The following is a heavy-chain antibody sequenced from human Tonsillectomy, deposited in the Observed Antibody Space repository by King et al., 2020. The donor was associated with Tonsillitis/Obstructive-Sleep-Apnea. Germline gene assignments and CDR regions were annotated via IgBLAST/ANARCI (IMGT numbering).Heavy chain of an antibody. CDR2: INPNSGGT. V-gene: IGHV1-2*02. Sequence: PLVPSVAAVPQPGASLTVSCQASGSPFPGYSMHCVRQAPGHGLEWMGWINPNSGGTNYAQKFQGRVTMTRDTSISTAYLELSRLRSDEQAGEDGARTGGGEKERPREDGGQGTRGT. CDR1: GSPFPGYS. CDR3: ARTGGGEKERPRED. D-gene: IGHD3-16*01. J-gene: IGHJ4*02.